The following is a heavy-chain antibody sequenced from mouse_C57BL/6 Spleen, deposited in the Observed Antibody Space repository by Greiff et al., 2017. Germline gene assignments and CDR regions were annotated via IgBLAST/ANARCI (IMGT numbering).Heavy chain of an antibody. J-gene: IGHJ2*01. CDR1: GFTFSSYG. Sequence: DVKLVESGGDLVKPGGSLKLSCAASGFTFSSYGMSWVRQTPDKRLEWVATISSGGSYTYYPDSVKGRITISRDNAKNTLYLQMSSLKSEDTAMYYCARRDDYGGFDYWGQGTTLTVSS. D-gene: IGHD2-4*01. CDR2: ISSGGSYT. V-gene: IGHV5-6*02. CDR3: ARRDDYGGFDY.